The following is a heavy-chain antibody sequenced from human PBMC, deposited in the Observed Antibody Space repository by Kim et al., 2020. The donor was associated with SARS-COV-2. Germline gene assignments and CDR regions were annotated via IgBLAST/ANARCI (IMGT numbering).Heavy chain of an antibody. CDR3: AKQYYYDSSGYPGPIDY. CDR2: ISYDGSNK. J-gene: IGHJ4*02. V-gene: IGHV3-30*18. D-gene: IGHD3-22*01. CDR1: GFTFSSYG. Sequence: GGSLRLSCAASGFTFSSYGMHWVRQAPGKGLEWVAVISYDGSNKYYADSVKGRFTISRDNSKNTLYLQMNSLRAEDTAVYYCAKQYYYDSSGYPGPIDYWGQGTLVTVSS.